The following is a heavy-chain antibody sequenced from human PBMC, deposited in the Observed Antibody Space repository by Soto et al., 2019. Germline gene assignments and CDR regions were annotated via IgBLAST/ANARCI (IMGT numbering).Heavy chain of an antibody. CDR2: INPTGVST. CDR1: GYTFSSYY. Sequence: PGGSLRLSCAASGYTFSSYYIHWVRQAPGQGLEWMGIINPTGVSTTYAQKFQGRVTMTRDTSTSTVYIDMSSLRSEDTAEYYCARSIVVVTALDYWGQGTLVTVSS. D-gene: IGHD2-21*02. V-gene: IGHV1-46*01. CDR3: ARSIVVVTALDY. J-gene: IGHJ4*02.